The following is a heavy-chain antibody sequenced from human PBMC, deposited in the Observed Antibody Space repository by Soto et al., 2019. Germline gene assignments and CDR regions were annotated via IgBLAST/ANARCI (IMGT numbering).Heavy chain of an antibody. V-gene: IGHV3-64D*06. D-gene: IGHD2-15*01. CDR3: VKGYCSGGSCYSLNPNYYYYGMDV. CDR2: ISSNGGST. CDR1: GFTFSSYA. J-gene: IGHJ6*02. Sequence: GGSLRLSCSASGFTFSSYAMHWVRQAPGKGLEYVSAISSNGGSTYYADSVKGRFTISRDNSKNTLYLQMSSLRAEDTAVYYCVKGYCSGGSCYSLNPNYYYYGMDVWSQGTTVTVSS.